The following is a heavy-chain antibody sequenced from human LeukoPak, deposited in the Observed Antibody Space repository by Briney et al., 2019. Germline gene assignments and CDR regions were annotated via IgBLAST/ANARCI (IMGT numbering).Heavy chain of an antibody. Sequence: SETLSLTCGVSGYDSISTYYWNWIRQPPGKGLEWIGQIFYKGNTNYNPSLESRVTMSVDTSKNEFSLKLSSVTAADTAIYYCARLSSSSLNQFFDSWGQGTLVTVSS. J-gene: IGHJ4*02. V-gene: IGHV4-59*01. CDR1: GYDSISTYY. D-gene: IGHD6-13*01. CDR2: IFYKGNT. CDR3: ARLSSSSLNQFFDS.